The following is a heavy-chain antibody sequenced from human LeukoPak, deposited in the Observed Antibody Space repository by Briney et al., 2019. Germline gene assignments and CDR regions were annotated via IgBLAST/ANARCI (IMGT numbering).Heavy chain of an antibody. CDR1: GFTFDNYA. V-gene: IGHV3-43*02. CDR3: ANVLGRCSWYSLVS. J-gene: IGHJ4*02. CDR2: ISGGGSST. D-gene: IGHD6-13*01. Sequence: GGSLRLSCAVSGFTFDNYAMHWVRQAPGKGLEWVSLISGGGSSTSYADSVKGRFTISRDNNKGSLYLQMNSLTTEDTALYYCANVLGRCSWYSLVSWGQRTLVTVSS.